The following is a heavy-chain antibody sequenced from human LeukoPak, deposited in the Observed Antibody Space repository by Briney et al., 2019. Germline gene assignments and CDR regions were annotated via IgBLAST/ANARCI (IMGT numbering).Heavy chain of an antibody. D-gene: IGHD3-3*01. CDR2: ISSSGSTI. J-gene: IGHJ6*03. CDR1: GFTFSDYY. V-gene: IGHV3-11*01. Sequence: GGSLRLSCAASGFTFSDYYMSWIRQAPGKGLEWVSYISSSGSTIYYADSVKGRFTTSRDNAKNSLYLQMNSLRAEDTAVYYCARASLSYDFWSGYYGYYYYMDVWGKGTTVTVSS. CDR3: ARASLSYDFWSGYYGYYYYMDV.